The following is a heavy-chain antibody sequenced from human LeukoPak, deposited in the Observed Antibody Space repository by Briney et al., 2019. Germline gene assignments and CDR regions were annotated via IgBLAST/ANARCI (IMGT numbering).Heavy chain of an antibody. CDR2: INGRSNSI. D-gene: IGHD3-10*01. CDR1: GFIFRSFE. V-gene: IGHV3-48*03. CDR3: AKVFLAGFGTPDY. Sequence: PGGSLRLSCAASGFIFRSFEMNWVRQAPGKGLEWVSYINGRSNSIYYADSVKGRFTISRDNSKNTLYLQMNSLRAEDTAVYYCAKVFLAGFGTPDYWGQGTLVTVSS. J-gene: IGHJ4*02.